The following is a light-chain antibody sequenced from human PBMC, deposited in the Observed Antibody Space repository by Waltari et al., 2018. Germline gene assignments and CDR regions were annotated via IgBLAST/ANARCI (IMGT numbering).Light chain of an antibody. Sequence: SYELTQPPSVSVSPGQTATTTCSGDALPKQFAFWYQQKPGQATVLVTYKDTERPSGIPDRFSGSTSGTTVTLTISGVQAEDEADYYCQSADSTSTHVVFGGGTKLTVL. CDR3: QSADSTSTHVV. CDR2: KDT. J-gene: IGLJ2*01. V-gene: IGLV3-25*03. CDR1: ALPKQF.